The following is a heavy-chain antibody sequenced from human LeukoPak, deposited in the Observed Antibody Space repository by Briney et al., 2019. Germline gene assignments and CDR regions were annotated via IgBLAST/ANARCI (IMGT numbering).Heavy chain of an antibody. CDR3: ARGLNFYSGSSNWFDP. CDR1: GGSFSGYY. V-gene: IGHV4-34*01. J-gene: IGHJ5*02. CDR2: INHSGST. Sequence: SETLSLTCAVYGGSFSGYYWSWIRQPPGKGLEWSGEINHSGSTNYNPSLKSRVTISVDTSKNQFSLKLSSVTAADTAVYYCARGLNFYSGSSNWFDPWGQGTLVTVSS. D-gene: IGHD1-26*01.